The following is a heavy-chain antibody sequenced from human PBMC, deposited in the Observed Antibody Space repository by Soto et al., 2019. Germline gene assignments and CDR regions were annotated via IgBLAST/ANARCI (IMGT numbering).Heavy chain of an antibody. CDR3: SRASSSWRFWFDP. Sequence: SETLSLTCTVSGGSISSYYWSWIRQPPGKGLEWIGYIYYSGSTNYNPSLKSRVTISVDTSKNQFSLKLSSVTAADTAVYYCSRASSSWRFWFDPWGQGTLVTVS. V-gene: IGHV4-59*08. D-gene: IGHD6-13*01. CDR2: IYYSGST. CDR1: GGSISSYY. J-gene: IGHJ5*02.